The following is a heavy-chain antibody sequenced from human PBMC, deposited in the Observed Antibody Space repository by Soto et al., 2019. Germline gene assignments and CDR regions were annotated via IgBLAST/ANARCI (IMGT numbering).Heavy chain of an antibody. CDR1: GFTFSDYW. CDR2: INADGSIA. Sequence: EVQLVESGGGLVQPGGSPRLSCAASGFTFSDYWMAWARQAPGKGLFWVSRINADGSIAHYAESVKGRLTISRDNAKNTLWLQLNSLRDDDTAVYYCGRERWGLLDIWGQGAMVTVSS. J-gene: IGHJ3*02. CDR3: GRERWGLLDI. V-gene: IGHV3-74*01. D-gene: IGHD7-27*01.